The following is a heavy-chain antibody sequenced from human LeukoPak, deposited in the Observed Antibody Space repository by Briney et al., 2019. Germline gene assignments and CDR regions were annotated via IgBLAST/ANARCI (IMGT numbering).Heavy chain of an antibody. Sequence: ASVKVSCKASGYTFTGYYMHWVRQAPGQGLEWMGWINPNSGGTNYAQKFQGRVTMTRDTSISTAYMELSRLRSDDTAVYYCARDGGFWGSSTSRTYWFDPWGQGTLVTVSS. CDR3: ARDGGFWGSSTSRTYWFDP. CDR1: GYTFTGYY. CDR2: INPNSGGT. V-gene: IGHV1-2*02. J-gene: IGHJ5*02. D-gene: IGHD2-2*01.